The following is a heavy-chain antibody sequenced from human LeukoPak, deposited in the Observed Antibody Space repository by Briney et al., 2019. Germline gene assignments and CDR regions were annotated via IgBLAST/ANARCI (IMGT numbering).Heavy chain of an antibody. CDR3: VAPRYSGYDLVY. D-gene: IGHD5-12*01. CDR2: ISNDGSST. Sequence: GGSLRLSCSASGFSFSTHALHWVRQAPGKGLEYVSAISNDGSSTYYVDSVKGRFSISKDNFKNTVYPQMSSLRAEDTAVYYCVAPRYSGYDLVYWGQGTLVTVSS. CDR1: GFSFSTHA. V-gene: IGHV3-64D*06. J-gene: IGHJ4*02.